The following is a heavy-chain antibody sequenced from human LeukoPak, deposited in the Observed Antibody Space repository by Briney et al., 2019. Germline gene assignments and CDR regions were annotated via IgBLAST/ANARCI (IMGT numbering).Heavy chain of an antibody. CDR1: GGSISGIDHY. Sequence: SETLSLTCTVSGGSISGIDHYWGWIRQPPGKGLEWIGSSGKTYYNPSLKSRVTISIDTSKNQFSLNLSSVTAADTAVYYCVRGLNDFYGSTCQGGCYFDYWGQGTLVTVSS. J-gene: IGHJ4*02. CDR2: SGKT. CDR3: VRGLNDFYGSTCQGGCYFDY. V-gene: IGHV4-39*07. D-gene: IGHD6-19*01.